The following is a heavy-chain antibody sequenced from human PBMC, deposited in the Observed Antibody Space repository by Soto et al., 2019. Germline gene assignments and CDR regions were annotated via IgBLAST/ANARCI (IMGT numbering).Heavy chain of an antibody. CDR3: ARSRYCSSTSCLRPFDY. J-gene: IGHJ4*02. CDR2: INPNSGGT. Sequence: ASVKVSCKASGYTFTGYYMHWFRQAPGQGLEWMGWINPNSGGTNYAQKFQGWVTMTRDTSISTAYMELSRLRSDDTAVYYCARSRYCSSTSCLRPFDYWGQGTLVTVS. CDR1: GYTFTGYY. D-gene: IGHD2-2*01. V-gene: IGHV1-2*04.